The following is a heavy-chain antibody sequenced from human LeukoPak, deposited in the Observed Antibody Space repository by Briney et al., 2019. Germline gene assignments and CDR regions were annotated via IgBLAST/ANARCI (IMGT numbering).Heavy chain of an antibody. CDR1: GGSISSGGYS. V-gene: IGHV4-30-2*01. CDR3: ARSLYYDPSNFQH. D-gene: IGHD3-22*01. J-gene: IGHJ1*01. Sequence: SETLSLTCAVSGGSISSGGYSWSWIRQPPGKGLECIGYIYHSGSTYYNPSLKSRVTISVDRSKNQFSLKLSSVTAADTAVYYCARSLYYDPSNFQHWGQGTLVTVSS. CDR2: IYHSGST.